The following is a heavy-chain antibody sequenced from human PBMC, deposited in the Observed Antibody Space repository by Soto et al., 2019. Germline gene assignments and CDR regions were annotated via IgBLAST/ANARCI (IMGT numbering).Heavy chain of an antibody. J-gene: IGHJ3*02. CDR3: ASLPGPGHRGGGIAARRAFDI. CDR1: GFTFDDYA. CDR2: ISWNSGSI. V-gene: IGHV3-9*01. D-gene: IGHD6-6*01. Sequence: GGSLRLSCAASGFTFDDYAMHWVRQAPGKGLEWVSGISWNSGSIGYADSVKGRFTISRDNAKNSLYLQMNSLRAEDTALYYCASLPGPGHRGGGIAARRAFDIWGQGTMVTVSS.